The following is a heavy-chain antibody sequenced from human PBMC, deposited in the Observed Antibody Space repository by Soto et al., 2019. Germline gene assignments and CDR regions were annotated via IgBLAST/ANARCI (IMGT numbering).Heavy chain of an antibody. Sequence: VASVKVSCKASGSTFTSYGINWVRQAPGRGLEWMGWINPGNGNTKYSQQFQGRVIIDRDTSASTAYMELSSLRSEDTAVYYCARGGYFDSSNYLAYWGLGTLGTVSS. J-gene: IGHJ4*02. CDR2: INPGNGNT. CDR1: GSTFTSYG. CDR3: ARGGYFDSSNYLAY. D-gene: IGHD3-22*01. V-gene: IGHV1-3*01.